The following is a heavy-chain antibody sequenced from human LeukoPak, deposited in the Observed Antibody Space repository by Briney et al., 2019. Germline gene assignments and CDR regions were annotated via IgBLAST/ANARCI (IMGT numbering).Heavy chain of an antibody. Sequence: SETLSLTCTVSGGSNSSSSYYWGWILQPPGKGLEWIGSIYYSGSTYYNPSLKSRVTISVDTSKNQFSLKLSSVTAADTAVYYCARQRGYCTKGVCYTWYFDYWGQGTLVTVSS. CDR2: IYYSGST. V-gene: IGHV4-39*01. CDR1: GGSNSSSSYY. D-gene: IGHD2-8*01. CDR3: ARQRGYCTKGVCYTWYFDY. J-gene: IGHJ4*02.